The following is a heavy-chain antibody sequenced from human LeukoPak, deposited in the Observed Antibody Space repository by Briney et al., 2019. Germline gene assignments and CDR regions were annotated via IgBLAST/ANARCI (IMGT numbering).Heavy chain of an antibody. J-gene: IGHJ2*01. V-gene: IGHV1-2*02. Sequence: ASVKVSCTASGYTFTDYYMHWVRQAPGQGLEWMGWINPNSGGTNYAQKFQGRVTMTRDTSISTAYMELSRLRSDATAVSYCARGRGYSGYDTNWYFDLWGRGTLVTVSS. D-gene: IGHD5-12*01. CDR1: GYTFTDYY. CDR3: ARGRGYSGYDTNWYFDL. CDR2: INPNSGGT.